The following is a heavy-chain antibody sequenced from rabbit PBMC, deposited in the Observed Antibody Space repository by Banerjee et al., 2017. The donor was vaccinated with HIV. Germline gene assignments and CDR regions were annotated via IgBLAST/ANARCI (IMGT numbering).Heavy chain of an antibody. CDR2: IYADKGSA. CDR3: ARDGFGTGPDYDL. V-gene: IGHV1S25*01. CDR1: GFDISSYH. D-gene: IGHD7-1*01. J-gene: IGHJ4*01. Sequence: QEPLKESGGGLVTPGGNLTLTCTASGFDISSYHMCWVRQAPGKGLEWIGIIYADKGSADYANWVNGRFTISKTSSTTVTLQMTSLTAADTATYFCARDGFGTGPDYDLWGPGTLVTVS.